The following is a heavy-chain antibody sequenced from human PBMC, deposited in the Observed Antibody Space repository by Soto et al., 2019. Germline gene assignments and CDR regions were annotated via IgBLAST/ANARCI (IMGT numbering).Heavy chain of an antibody. Sequence: ASETLSLTCSVSGGSMRDYYWSWIRQSPGEGPEWIGYIYYSGNTNYNPSLKSRVTISVDMPKSLFSLKLNSVTAADTAVYYCARQLGLWQPLDYWGRGTLVTVSS. CDR3: ARQLGLWQPLDY. J-gene: IGHJ4*02. CDR1: GGSMRDYY. V-gene: IGHV4-59*01. CDR2: IYYSGNT. D-gene: IGHD1-1*01.